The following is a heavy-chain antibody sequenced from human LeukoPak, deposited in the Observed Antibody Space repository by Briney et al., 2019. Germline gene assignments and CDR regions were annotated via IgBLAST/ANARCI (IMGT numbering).Heavy chain of an antibody. J-gene: IGHJ4*02. CDR1: GFTFSSHW. V-gene: IGHV3-74*01. D-gene: IGHD6-19*01. CDR2: IDSDGRST. Sequence: GGSLRLSCAASGFTFSSHWMHWVHQVPGKGLVWVSRIDSDGRSTFYADSVKGRFTISRDNAKNTLYLQMNSLRVEDTAVYFCARDPSEGSGWYDYWGQGTLVTVSS. CDR3: ARDPSEGSGWYDY.